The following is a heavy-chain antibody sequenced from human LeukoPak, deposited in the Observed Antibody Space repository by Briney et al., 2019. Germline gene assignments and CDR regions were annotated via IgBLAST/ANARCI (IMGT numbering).Heavy chain of an antibody. CDR2: IWYDGSNK. CDR3: ARDGLLKGALDY. V-gene: IGHV3-33*01. Sequence: GGSLRLSSAASGFTFSSYGMHWVRQAPGKGLEWVAVIWYDGSNKYYADSVKGRFTISRDNSKNTLYLQMNSLRAEDTAVYYCARDGLLKGALDYWGQGTLVTVSS. D-gene: IGHD3-16*01. J-gene: IGHJ4*02. CDR1: GFTFSSYG.